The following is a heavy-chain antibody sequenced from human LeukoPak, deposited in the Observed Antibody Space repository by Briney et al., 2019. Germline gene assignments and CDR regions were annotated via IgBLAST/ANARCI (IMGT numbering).Heavy chain of an antibody. CDR1: GFTFSGYS. Sequence: GGSLRLSCAASGFTFSGYSMNWVRQAPGKGLEWVSSISSSSSYIYYADSVKGRFTISRDNAKNSLYLQMNSLRAEDTAVYYCARMLRSTLFDYWGQGTLVTVSS. J-gene: IGHJ4*02. CDR3: ARMLRSTLFDY. CDR2: ISSSSSYI. V-gene: IGHV3-21*01. D-gene: IGHD1-1*01.